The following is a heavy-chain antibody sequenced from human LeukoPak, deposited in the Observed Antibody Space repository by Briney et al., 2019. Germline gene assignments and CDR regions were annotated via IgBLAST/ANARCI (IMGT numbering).Heavy chain of an antibody. Sequence: ASVTVSCTASGYTFTGYYMHWVRQAPGQGGEWMGWINPNSGGTNYAQKFQGRVTMTRDTSISTAYMELSRLRSDDTAVYYCARASIAVAGTGRWFDPWGQGTLVTVSS. CDR2: INPNSGGT. J-gene: IGHJ5*02. CDR1: GYTFTGYY. D-gene: IGHD6-19*01. V-gene: IGHV1-2*02. CDR3: ARASIAVAGTGRWFDP.